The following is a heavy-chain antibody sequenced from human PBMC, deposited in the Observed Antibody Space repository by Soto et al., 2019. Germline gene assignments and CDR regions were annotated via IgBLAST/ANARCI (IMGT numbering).Heavy chain of an antibody. CDR1: GGSISSGGYY. CDR2: IYYSGST. J-gene: IGHJ4*02. V-gene: IGHV4-31*03. CDR3: ARDHQQAFDY. Sequence: KPSETLALTCTDSGGSISSGGYYWSWIRQHPGKGLEWIGYIYYSGSTYYNPSLKSRVTISVDTSKNQFSLKLSSVTAADTAVYYCARDHQQAFDYWGQGTLVTVSS.